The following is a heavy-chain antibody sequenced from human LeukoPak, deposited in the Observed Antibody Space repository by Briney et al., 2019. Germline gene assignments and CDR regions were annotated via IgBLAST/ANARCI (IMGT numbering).Heavy chain of an antibody. V-gene: IGHV3-23*01. CDR3: ASIGRIVVVIPDAFDI. J-gene: IGHJ3*02. Sequence: GGSLRLSCAASGFTFSSYGMSWVRQAPGKGLEWVSAISGSGGSTYYADSVKGRFTTSRDNSKNTLYLQMNSLRAEDTAVYYCASIGRIVVVIPDAFDIWGQGTMVTVSS. CDR1: GFTFSSYG. CDR2: ISGSGGST. D-gene: IGHD3-22*01.